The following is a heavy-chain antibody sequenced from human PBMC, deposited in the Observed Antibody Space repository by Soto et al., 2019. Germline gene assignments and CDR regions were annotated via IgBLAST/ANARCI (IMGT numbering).Heavy chain of an antibody. V-gene: IGHV1-18*01. Sequence: ASVKVSCKASGYSFSKYGINWVRQAPGQGLEWVGWISAFSGRTDYAHNFRGRVAMTTDPSTSTVYMELTTLRSADTAMYYCARLRRIVIPADSPDGFDLWG. CDR3: ARLRRIVIPADSPDGFDL. D-gene: IGHD2-2*01. CDR2: ISAFSGRT. CDR1: GYSFSKYG. J-gene: IGHJ3*01.